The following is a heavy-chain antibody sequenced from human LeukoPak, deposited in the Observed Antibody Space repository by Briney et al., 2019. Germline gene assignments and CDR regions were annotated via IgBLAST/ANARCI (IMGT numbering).Heavy chain of an antibody. V-gene: IGHV1-8*02. J-gene: IGHJ6*03. CDR1: GYTFTSYG. Sequence: SVQVSCKASGYTFTSYGISWVRQAPGQGLEWMGWMNPNSGNTGYAQKFQGRVTMTRNTSISTAYMELSSLRSEDTAVYYCARGSMIVVASYYYYMDVWGKGTTVTISS. CDR2: MNPNSGNT. D-gene: IGHD3-22*01. CDR3: ARGSMIVVASYYYYMDV.